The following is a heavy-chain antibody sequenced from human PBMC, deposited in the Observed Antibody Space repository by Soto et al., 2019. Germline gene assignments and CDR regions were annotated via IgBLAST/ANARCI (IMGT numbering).Heavy chain of an antibody. J-gene: IGHJ4*02. V-gene: IGHV3-9*01. CDR3: AKDIRGYSYGHFDY. D-gene: IGHD5-18*01. Sequence: GGSLRLSCAASGFTFDDYAMHWVRQAPGKGLEWVSGISWNSGSIGYADSVKGRFTISRDNAKNSLYLQMNSLRAEDTALYYCAKDIRGYSYGHFDYWGQGTLVTVSS. CDR1: GFTFDDYA. CDR2: ISWNSGSI.